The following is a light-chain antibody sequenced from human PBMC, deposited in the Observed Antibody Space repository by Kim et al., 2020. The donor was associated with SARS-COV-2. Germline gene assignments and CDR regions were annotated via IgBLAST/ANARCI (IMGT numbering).Light chain of an antibody. CDR1: QSVNSRY. CDR3: QQYAIAPWT. J-gene: IGKJ1*01. Sequence: EIVLTQSPGTLSLSPGERATLSCRASQSVNSRYFAWYQQSPGQAPRLLIYGTSTRATGIPDRVSGSGSGTDFTLTISRLEPEDFAVYYCQQYAIAPWTFGEGTKVDIK. CDR2: GTS. V-gene: IGKV3-20*01.